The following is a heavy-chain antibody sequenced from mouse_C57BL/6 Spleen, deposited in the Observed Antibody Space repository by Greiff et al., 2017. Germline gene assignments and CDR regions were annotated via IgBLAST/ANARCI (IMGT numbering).Heavy chain of an antibody. Sequence: QVQLQQSGAELVKPGASVKISCKASGYAFSSYWMNWVKQRPGKGLEWIGQIYPGDGDTNYNGKFKGKATLTADKSSSTAYMQLSSLTSEDSAVYFCASPLLRYAMDYWGQGTSVTVSS. CDR1: GYAFSSYW. J-gene: IGHJ4*01. CDR3: ASPLLRYAMDY. D-gene: IGHD1-2*01. V-gene: IGHV1-80*01. CDR2: IYPGDGDT.